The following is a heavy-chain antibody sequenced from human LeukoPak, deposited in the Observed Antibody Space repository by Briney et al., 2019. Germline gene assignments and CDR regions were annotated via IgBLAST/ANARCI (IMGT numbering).Heavy chain of an antibody. V-gene: IGHV4-59*01. CDR3: ARAPGYYDSSGQEYFDY. CDR2: IYYSGST. CDR1: GGSISSYY. J-gene: IGHJ4*02. D-gene: IGHD3-22*01. Sequence: PSETLSLTCTVYGGSISSYYWSWIRQPPGKGLEWIGYIYYSGSTNYNPSLKSRVTISVDTSKNQFSLKLSSVTAADTAVYYCARAPGYYDSSGQEYFDYWGQGTLVTVSS.